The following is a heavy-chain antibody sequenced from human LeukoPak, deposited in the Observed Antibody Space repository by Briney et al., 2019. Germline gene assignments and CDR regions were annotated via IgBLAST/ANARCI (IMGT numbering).Heavy chain of an antibody. D-gene: IGHD1-26*01. CDR1: GGSISSGDYY. CDR2: IYYSGST. V-gene: IGHV4-30-4*08. CDR3: ARDAIVGATGDY. Sequence: SETLSLTCTVSGGSISSGDYYWSWIRQPPGKGLEWIGYIYYSGSTYYNPSLKSRVTISVDTSKNQFSLKLSSVTAADTAVYYCARDAIVGATGDYWGQGTLVTVSS. J-gene: IGHJ4*02.